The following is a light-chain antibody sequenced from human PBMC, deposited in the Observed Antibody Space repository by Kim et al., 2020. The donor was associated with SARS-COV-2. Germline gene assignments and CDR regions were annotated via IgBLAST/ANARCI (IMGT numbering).Light chain of an antibody. CDR2: GSS. Sequence: EIVLTQSPGTLSLSPGERATLSCRASQSFSSSYLAWYQQRPGQAPRLLISGSSSRATGIPDRFSGSGSGTDFTLTISRLEPEDSAVYYCHQYGTSPNTFGQGTNLEI. V-gene: IGKV3-20*01. CDR3: HQYGTSPNT. J-gene: IGKJ2*01. CDR1: QSFSSSY.